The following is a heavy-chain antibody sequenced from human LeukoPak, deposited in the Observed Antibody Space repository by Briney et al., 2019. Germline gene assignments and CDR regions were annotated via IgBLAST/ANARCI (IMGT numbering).Heavy chain of an antibody. V-gene: IGHV5-51*01. Sequence: GESLKISCKGSGYSFTSYWIGWVRQMPGKGLEWMGIIYPGDSDTRYSPSFQGQVTISADKSISTAYLQWSSLKASDTATYYCARHETIAAATTTYYYYGMDVWGKGTTVTVSS. J-gene: IGHJ6*04. CDR2: IYPGDSDT. D-gene: IGHD6-13*01. CDR1: GYSFTSYW. CDR3: ARHETIAAATTTYYYYGMDV.